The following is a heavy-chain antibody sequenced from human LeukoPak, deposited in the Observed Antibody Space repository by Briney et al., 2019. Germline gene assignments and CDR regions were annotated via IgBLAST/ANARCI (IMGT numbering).Heavy chain of an antibody. D-gene: IGHD1-26*01. CDR1: GGSINNYY. CDR2: INHSGST. CDR3: ARGLPGGSYGAH. V-gene: IGHV4-34*01. J-gene: IGHJ4*02. Sequence: SETLSLTCTVSGGSINNYYWSWIRQPPGKGLEWIGEINHSGSTNYNPSLKSRVTISVDTSKNQFSLKLSSVTAADTAVYYCARGLPGGSYGAHWGQGTLVTVSS.